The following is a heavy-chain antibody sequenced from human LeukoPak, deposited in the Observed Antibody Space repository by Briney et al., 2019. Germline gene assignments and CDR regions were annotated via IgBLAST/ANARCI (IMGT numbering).Heavy chain of an antibody. V-gene: IGHV3-23*01. Sequence: LTGGSLRLSCAASGFTFANCAMSWVRQAPGMGLGWVSAISGSGVGTNYADSVKGRFTISRDNSKNTLYLQMNSLRAEDTAVYYCAKNGRDDHDKYFFDFWGQGTLVSVSS. J-gene: IGHJ4*02. D-gene: IGHD3-9*01. CDR1: GFTFANCA. CDR3: AKNGRDDHDKYFFDF. CDR2: ISGSGVGT.